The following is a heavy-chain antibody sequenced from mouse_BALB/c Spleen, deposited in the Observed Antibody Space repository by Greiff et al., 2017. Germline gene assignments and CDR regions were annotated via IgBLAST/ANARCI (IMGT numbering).Heavy chain of an antibody. CDR1: GFTFSNYW. D-gene: IGHD2-4*01. CDR2: IRLKSNNYAT. CDR3: TTSYYDYAMDY. Sequence: EVQLQESGGGLVQPGGSMKLSCVASGFTFSNYWMNWVRQSPEKGLEWVAEIRLKSNNYATHYAESVKGRFTISRDDSKSSVYLQMNNLRAEDTGIYYCTTSYYDYAMDYWGQGTSVTVSS. J-gene: IGHJ4*01. V-gene: IGHV6-6*02.